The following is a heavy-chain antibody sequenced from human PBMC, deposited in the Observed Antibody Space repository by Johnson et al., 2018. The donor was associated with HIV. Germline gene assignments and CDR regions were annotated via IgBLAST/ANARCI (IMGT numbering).Heavy chain of an antibody. CDR3: ARRTVTALFDI. Sequence: QVQLVESGGGSVKSGGSLRVSCAASGFTFSNAWMSWVRQAPGQGLEWLSFISSSGDIIRYADSVKGRFTISRDNAKNSLILQMNSLRDEDTAVYYCARRTVTALFDIWGQGTMVTVSS. J-gene: IGHJ3*02. D-gene: IGHD4-17*01. CDR1: GFTFSNAW. V-gene: IGHV3-11*04. CDR2: ISSSGDII.